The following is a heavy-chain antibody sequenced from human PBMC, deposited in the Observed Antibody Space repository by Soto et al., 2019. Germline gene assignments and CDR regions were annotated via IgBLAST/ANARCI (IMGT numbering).Heavy chain of an antibody. CDR3: ARDTLELLYYFDY. CDR2: INSDGSSA. CDR1: GFTFSNYW. D-gene: IGHD1-7*01. V-gene: IGHV3-74*01. J-gene: IGHJ4*02. Sequence: PGGSLRLSCAASGFTFSNYWIHWVRQAPGKGLVWVSRINSDGSSAGYADSVKGRFTISRDNAKNTLYLQMNSLRAEDTAVYYCARDTLELLYYFDYWGQGTLVTVSS.